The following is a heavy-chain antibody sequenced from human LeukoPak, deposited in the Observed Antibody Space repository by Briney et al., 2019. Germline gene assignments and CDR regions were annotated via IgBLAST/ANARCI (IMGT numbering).Heavy chain of an antibody. D-gene: IGHD3-10*01. CDR2: INHSGST. V-gene: IGHV4-34*01. CDR3: ARGGIFRAYYYGSGSSFDY. J-gene: IGHJ4*02. Sequence: SETLSLTCAVYGGSFSGYYWSWIRQPPGKGLEWIGEINHSGSTNYNLSLKSRVTISVDTSKNQFSLKLSSVTAADTAVYYCARGGIFRAYYYGSGSSFDYWGQGTLVTVSS. CDR1: GGSFSGYY.